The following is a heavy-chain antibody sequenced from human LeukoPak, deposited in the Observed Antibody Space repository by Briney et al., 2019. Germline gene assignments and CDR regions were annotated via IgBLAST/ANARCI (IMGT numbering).Heavy chain of an antibody. CDR2: INPNSGGT. J-gene: IGHJ4*02. Sequence: ASVNVSCTASGYTFTGYYMHWVRQAPGQGLEWMGWINPNSGGTNYAQKFQGRVTMTRDTSISTAYMELSRLRSDDTAVYYCAASTIFGVVRDYWGQGTLVTVSS. CDR3: AASTIFGVVRDY. V-gene: IGHV1-2*02. D-gene: IGHD3-3*01. CDR1: GYTFTGYY.